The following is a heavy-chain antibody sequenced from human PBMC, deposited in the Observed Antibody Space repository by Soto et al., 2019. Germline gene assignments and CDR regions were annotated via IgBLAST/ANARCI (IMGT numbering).Heavy chain of an antibody. V-gene: IGHV4-4*02. CDR2: SYHSGGT. J-gene: IGHJ6*02. CDR3: ARDRPGTTGYYYYHGMDV. CDR1: GGSISSSNW. D-gene: IGHD1-1*01. Sequence: SDTLSLTCAVSGGSISSSNWWSWGRQPPGKGLEWQGESYHSGGTNYNPSLKMRVTISVDKSKNQFSLKLSSVTAADTAVYYCARDRPGTTGYYYYHGMDVWGQGTTVTVSS.